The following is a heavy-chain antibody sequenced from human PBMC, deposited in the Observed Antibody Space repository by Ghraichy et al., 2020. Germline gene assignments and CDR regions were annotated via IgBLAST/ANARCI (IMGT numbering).Heavy chain of an antibody. CDR1: GGSISSYY. CDR3: ARQENGDCSGGSCYGRPYYFDY. Sequence: SETLSLTCTVSGGSISSYYWSWIRQPAGKGLEWIGRIYTSGSTNYNPSLKSRVTMSVDTSKNQFSLKLSSVTAADTAVYYCARQENGDCSGGSCYGRPYYFDYWGQGTLVTVSS. D-gene: IGHD2-15*01. CDR2: IYTSGST. J-gene: IGHJ4*02. V-gene: IGHV4-4*07.